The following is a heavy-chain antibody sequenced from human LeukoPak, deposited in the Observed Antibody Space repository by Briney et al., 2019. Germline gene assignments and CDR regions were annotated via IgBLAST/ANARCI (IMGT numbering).Heavy chain of an antibody. CDR3: ARANTDYYDSGYYYQGY. Sequence: GGSLRLSCAASGFTVSSNYMSWVRQAPGKGLEWVSAISGSGGSTYYADSVKGRFTISRDNAKNSLYLQMNSLRAEDTAVYYCARANTDYYDSGYYYQGYWGQGTLVTVSS. V-gene: IGHV3-23*01. CDR1: GFTVSSNY. D-gene: IGHD3-22*01. J-gene: IGHJ4*02. CDR2: ISGSGGST.